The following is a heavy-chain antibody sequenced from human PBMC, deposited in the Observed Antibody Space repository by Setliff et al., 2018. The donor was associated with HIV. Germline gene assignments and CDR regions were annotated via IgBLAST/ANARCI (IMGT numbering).Heavy chain of an antibody. J-gene: IGHJ3*02. Sequence: PSETLSLTCTVSGGSIVRYYWTWIRQPPGKGLEWIGYIYYSGGTNYNPSLKSRVIISVDTSKMQFSLKLRSVTAADTAMYYCARLLQGGNYAFDIWGQGTMVTLSS. V-gene: IGHV4-59*08. CDR3: ARLLQGGNYAFDI. CDR2: IYYSGGT. D-gene: IGHD2-21*02. CDR1: GGSIVRYY.